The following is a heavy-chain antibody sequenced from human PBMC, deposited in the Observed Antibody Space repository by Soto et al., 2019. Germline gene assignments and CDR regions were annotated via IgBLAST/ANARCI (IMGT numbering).Heavy chain of an antibody. Sequence: PSETLSLTCAVYGGSFSGYYWSWIRHPPGKGLEWIGEINHSGSTNYNPSLKSRVTISVDTSKNQFSLKLSSVTAADTAVYYCASGYDILTGSSFGPWGQGTLVTVSS. D-gene: IGHD3-9*01. J-gene: IGHJ5*02. V-gene: IGHV4-34*01. CDR1: GGSFSGYY. CDR3: ASGYDILTGSSFGP. CDR2: INHSGST.